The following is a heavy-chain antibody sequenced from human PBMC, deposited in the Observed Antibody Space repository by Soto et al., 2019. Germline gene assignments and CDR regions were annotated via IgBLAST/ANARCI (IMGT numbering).Heavy chain of an antibody. Sequence: EVQLVESGGGLALPGRSLRLSCVTSGFTFEDYAMHWVRQAPGKGLVWVSGISWNSDNRGYADSVKGRFTISRDNAKNPLDLQTNRLRFEDTSLYFWTKTTLGDNEPRDSLGQGTLDTFSS. CDR3: TKTTLGDNEPRDS. CDR1: GFTFEDYA. V-gene: IGHV3-9*01. J-gene: IGHJ4*02. CDR2: ISWNSDNR. D-gene: IGHD2-8*01.